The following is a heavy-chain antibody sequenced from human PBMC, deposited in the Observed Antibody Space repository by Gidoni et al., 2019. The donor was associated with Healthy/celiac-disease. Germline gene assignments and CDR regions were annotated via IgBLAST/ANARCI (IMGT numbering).Heavy chain of an antibody. J-gene: IGHJ5*02. V-gene: IGHV1-69*01. D-gene: IGHD3-22*01. CDR3: ARVGDYYDSSGYYR. Sequence: QVQLVQSGAEVKKPGSSVKVSCKASGGTFSRYAISLVRQAPGQGLEWMGGIIPIFVTANYAQKFQGRVTITADESTSTAYMELSSLRSEDTAVYYCARVGDYYDSSGYYRWGQGTLVTVSS. CDR1: GGTFSRYA. CDR2: IIPIFVTA.